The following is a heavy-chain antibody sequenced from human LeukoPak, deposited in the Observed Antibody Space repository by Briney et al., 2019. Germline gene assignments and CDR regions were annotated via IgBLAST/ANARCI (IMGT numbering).Heavy chain of an antibody. D-gene: IGHD6-19*01. J-gene: IGHJ5*02. V-gene: IGHV4-59*08. CDR2: IYNSGST. CDR3: ARGAVLNWFDP. Sequence: PSETLSLTCTVSGDSISGYYWSWIRQPPGKGLEWIGNIYNSGSTNYNPSLKSRVTISVDTSKNQFSLKLSSVTAADTAVYYCARGAVLNWFDPWGQGTLVTVSS. CDR1: GDSISGYY.